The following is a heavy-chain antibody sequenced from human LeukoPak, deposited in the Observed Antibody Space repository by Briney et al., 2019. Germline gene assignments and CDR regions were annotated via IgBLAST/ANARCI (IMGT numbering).Heavy chain of an antibody. D-gene: IGHD3-22*01. CDR1: DFTFSSYT. V-gene: IGHV3-21*01. J-gene: IGHJ4*02. Sequence: PGGSLRLSCAASDFTFSSYTMNWVRQAPGKGLEWVSSISSSNNYIYYADSVKGRFTISRDNAKNSLYLQMNSLRAEDTDIYYCARDYDSSGYFDYWGQGTLVTVSS. CDR3: ARDYDSSGYFDY. CDR2: ISSSNNYI.